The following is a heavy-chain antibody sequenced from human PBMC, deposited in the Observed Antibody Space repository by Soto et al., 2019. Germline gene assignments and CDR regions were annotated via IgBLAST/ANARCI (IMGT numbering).Heavy chain of an antibody. Sequence: EVQLVESGGGVVEPGGSLRLSCVGSGFNFNNAWMSWVRQAPGKGLEWVGRIKSKTDGGTADYAAPVKGRFTISRDDSRNTLFLQMISLKTEDTAVYYCTPRGGSKIDALGKGTTVTVSS. J-gene: IGHJ6*04. D-gene: IGHD2-15*01. V-gene: IGHV3-15*01. CDR1: GFNFNNAW. CDR3: TPRGGSKIDA. CDR2: IKSKTDGGTA.